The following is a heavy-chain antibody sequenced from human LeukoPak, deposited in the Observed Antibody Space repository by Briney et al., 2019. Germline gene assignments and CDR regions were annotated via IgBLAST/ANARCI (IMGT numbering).Heavy chain of an antibody. CDR1: GYTLTELT. V-gene: IGHV1-24*01. CDR2: FDPEDGET. CDR3: ATGLRGSYFRLDY. Sequence: ASVKVSCKVSGYTLTELTMHWVRQAPGKGLEWMGGFDPEDGETIYAQKFQGRVTMTGDTSTDTAYMELSSLRSEDTAVYYCATGLRGSYFRLDYWGQGTLVTVSS. D-gene: IGHD1-26*01. J-gene: IGHJ4*02.